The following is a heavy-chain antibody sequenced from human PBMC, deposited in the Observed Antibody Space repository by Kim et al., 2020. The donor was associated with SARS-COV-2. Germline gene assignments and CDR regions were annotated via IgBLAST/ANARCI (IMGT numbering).Heavy chain of an antibody. J-gene: IGHJ4*02. CDR3: TRGHYSGLLWFGELFPGVDY. V-gene: IGHV3-49*03. CDR2: IRSKAYGGTT. Sequence: GGSLRLSCTASGFTFGDYAMSWFRQAPGKGLEWVGFIRSKAYGGTTEYAASVKGRFTISRDDSKSIAYLQMNSLKTEDTAVYYCTRGHYSGLLWFGELFPGVDYWGQGTLVTVSS. CDR1: GFTFGDYA. D-gene: IGHD3-10*01.